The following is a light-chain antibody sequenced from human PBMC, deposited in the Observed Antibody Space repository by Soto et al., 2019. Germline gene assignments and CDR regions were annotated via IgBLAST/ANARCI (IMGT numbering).Light chain of an antibody. V-gene: IGLV3-1*01. Sequence: SYELTQPPSVSVSPGQTASITCSGDKLGDKYACWYQQKPGQSPVLVIYQDSKRPSGIPERFSGSNSGNTATLTISGTQAMDEADYYCQAWASSILYVFGTGTKLTVL. CDR3: QAWASSILYV. J-gene: IGLJ1*01. CDR1: KLGDKY. CDR2: QDS.